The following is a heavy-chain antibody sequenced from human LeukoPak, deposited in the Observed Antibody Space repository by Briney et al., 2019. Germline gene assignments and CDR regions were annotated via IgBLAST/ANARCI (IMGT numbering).Heavy chain of an antibody. CDR1: GFTFSNHG. D-gene: IGHD5-18*01. Sequence: GGSLRLSCAASGFTFSNHGMNWVRQAPGKGLEWVSAISGSGGSTYYADSVKGRFTISRDNSKNTLYLQMNSLRAEDTAVYYCAKSFFVDTAMVPYYYYMDVWGKGTTVTVSS. CDR2: ISGSGGST. CDR3: AKSFFVDTAMVPYYYYMDV. V-gene: IGHV3-23*01. J-gene: IGHJ6*03.